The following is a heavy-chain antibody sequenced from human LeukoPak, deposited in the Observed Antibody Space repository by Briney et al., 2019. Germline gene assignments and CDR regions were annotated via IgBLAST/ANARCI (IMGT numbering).Heavy chain of an antibody. V-gene: IGHV3-30-3*01. J-gene: IGHJ6*03. Sequence: GGSLRLSCAASGFTFSSYAMHWVRQAPGKGLEWVAVISYDGSNKYYADSVKGRFTISRDNSKNTLYLQMNSLRAEDTAVYYCARGRRFLEWFPPYYYYYMDVWGKGTTVTVSS. CDR2: ISYDGSNK. CDR3: ARGRRFLEWFPPYYYYYMDV. CDR1: GFTFSSYA. D-gene: IGHD3-3*01.